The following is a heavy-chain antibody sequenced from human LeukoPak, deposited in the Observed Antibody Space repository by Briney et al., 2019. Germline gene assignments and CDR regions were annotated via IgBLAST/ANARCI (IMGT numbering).Heavy chain of an antibody. CDR3: ARTYWYYDYVWGSYPNWFDP. CDR1: GFTFDDYG. J-gene: IGHJ5*02. D-gene: IGHD3-16*02. Sequence: GGSLRLSCAASGFTFDDYGMSWVRQAPGRGLEWVSGINWNGGSTGYADSVKGRFTISRDNAKNTLYLQMNSLRAEDTAVYYCARTYWYYDYVWGSYPNWFDPWGQGTLVTVSS. CDR2: INWNGGST. V-gene: IGHV3-20*04.